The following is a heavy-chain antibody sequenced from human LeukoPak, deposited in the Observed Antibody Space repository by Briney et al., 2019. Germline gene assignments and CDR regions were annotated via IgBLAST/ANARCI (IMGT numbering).Heavy chain of an antibody. CDR2: INHSGST. D-gene: IGHD3-22*01. V-gene: IGHV4-34*01. J-gene: IGHJ5*02. Sequence: SETLSLTCAVYGGSFSGYYWSWIRQPPGKGLEWIGEINHSGSTNYNPSLKSRVTISVDTSKNQFSLKLSSVTAADTAVYYCARQGARSYSSGYPQYWFDPWGQGTLVTVSS. CDR1: GGSFSGYY. CDR3: ARQGARSYSSGYPQYWFDP.